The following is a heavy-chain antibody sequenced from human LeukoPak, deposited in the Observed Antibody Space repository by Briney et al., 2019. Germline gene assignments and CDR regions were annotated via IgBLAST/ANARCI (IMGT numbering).Heavy chain of an antibody. CDR1: GYTLTELS. CDR2: FDPEDGET. J-gene: IGHJ4*02. CDR3: ATATMVRGVLFGYFDY. V-gene: IGHV1-24*01. Sequence: ASVKVSCKVPGYTLTELSMHWVRQAPGKGLEWMGGFDPEDGETIYAQKFQGRVTMTEDTSTDTAYMELSSLRSEDTAVYYCATATMVRGVLFGYFDYWGQGALVTVSS. D-gene: IGHD3-10*01.